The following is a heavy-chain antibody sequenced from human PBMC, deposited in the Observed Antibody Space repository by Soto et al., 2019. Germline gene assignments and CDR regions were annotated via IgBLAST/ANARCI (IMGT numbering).Heavy chain of an antibody. Sequence: QVQLVQSGAEVKKPGSSVKVSCKASGGTLSSYAISWVRQAPGQGLEWMGGIIPIFGTANYAPKFQGRVTITTDDSTSTAYMDLSSLRSEYTAVYYCARSHGRVYYDSSGYSSAFDIWGQETMVTVSS. V-gene: IGHV1-69*01. CDR3: ARSHGRVYYDSSGYSSAFDI. J-gene: IGHJ3*02. CDR2: IIPIFGTA. D-gene: IGHD3-22*01. CDR1: GGTLSSYA.